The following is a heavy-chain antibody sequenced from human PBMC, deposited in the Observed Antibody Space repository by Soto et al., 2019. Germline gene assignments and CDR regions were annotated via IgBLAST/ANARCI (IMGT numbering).Heavy chain of an antibody. CDR1: GFTFSSYD. J-gene: IGHJ6*02. CDR3: ARWARITGTIDRGMDV. D-gene: IGHD1-7*01. CDR2: ISDDGNNK. Sequence: QVQLVESGGGVVQPGRSLRLSCAASGFTFSSYDMHWVRQAPGKGLEWVAVISDDGNNKNYADAVKGRFTISRDNSNSTVNLQMNSLRGEDTALYYCARWARITGTIDRGMDVWGQGTTVTVSS. V-gene: IGHV3-30-3*01.